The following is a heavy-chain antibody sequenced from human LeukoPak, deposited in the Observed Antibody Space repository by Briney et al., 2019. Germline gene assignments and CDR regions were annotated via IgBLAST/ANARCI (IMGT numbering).Heavy chain of an antibody. D-gene: IGHD3-10*01. V-gene: IGHV3-74*01. CDR3: ARMYYPISYYFDY. J-gene: IGHJ4*02. CDR1: GFTFSSYW. CDR2: INTDGSST. Sequence: GGSLRLSCAASGFTFSSYWMHWVRQAPGKGLVWVSRINTDGSSTSYADSVKGRFTISRDNAKNTLSLQMNSLRAEDTAVYYCARMYYPISYYFDYWGQGTLVTVSS.